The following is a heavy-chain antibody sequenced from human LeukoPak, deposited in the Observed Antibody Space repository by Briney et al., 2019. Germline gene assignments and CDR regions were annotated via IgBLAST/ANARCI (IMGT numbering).Heavy chain of an antibody. Sequence: SETLSLTCTVSGGSISSSGYYWGWIRQPPGKGLEWIGEINHSGSTNYNPSLKSRVTISVDTSENQFSLKLSSVTAADTAVYYCAKWDYDFWSGYRANDYWGQGTLVTVSS. J-gene: IGHJ4*02. V-gene: IGHV4-39*07. CDR1: GGSISSSGYY. CDR2: INHSGST. D-gene: IGHD3-3*01. CDR3: AKWDYDFWSGYRANDY.